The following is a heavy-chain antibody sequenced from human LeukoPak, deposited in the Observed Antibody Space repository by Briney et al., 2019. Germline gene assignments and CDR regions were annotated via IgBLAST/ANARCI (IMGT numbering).Heavy chain of an antibody. V-gene: IGHV3-33*01. CDR2: TWYDGSYK. Sequence: GRSLRLSCAASGFTFSTYGMHWVRQAPGKRLEWVAVTWYDGSYKYYGDSVKGRFTISRDNSKNTLYLQMASLRVEDTAVYYCAREPPGNYDSSGHYYAYFDCWGQGTLVTVFS. CDR3: AREPPGNYDSSGHYYAYFDC. CDR1: GFTFSTYG. J-gene: IGHJ4*02. D-gene: IGHD3-22*01.